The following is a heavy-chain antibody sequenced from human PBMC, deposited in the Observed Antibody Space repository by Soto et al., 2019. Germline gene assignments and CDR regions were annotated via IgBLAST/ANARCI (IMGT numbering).Heavy chain of an antibody. CDR1: GYSFTSYW. J-gene: IGHJ6*02. CDR3: ARLVIAAAGPSNGMDV. CDR2: IDPSDSYT. V-gene: IGHV5-10-1*01. Sequence: GDSLKISCKGSGYSFTSYWISWVRQMPGKGLEWMGRIDPSDSYTNYSPSFQGHVTISADKSISTAYLQWSSLKASDTAMYYCARLVIAAAGPSNGMDVWGQGTTVTVSS. D-gene: IGHD6-13*01.